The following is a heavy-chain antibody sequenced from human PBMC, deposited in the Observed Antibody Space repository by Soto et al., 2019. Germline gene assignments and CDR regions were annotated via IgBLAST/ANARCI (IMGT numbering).Heavy chain of an antibody. CDR3: ARILTGAPYYYYGMDV. CDR2: IDWDDDK. Sequence: SGPTLVNPTQTLTLTCTFSGFSLSTSGMCVSWIRQPPGKALEWLALIDWDDDKYYSTSLKTRLTISKDTSKNQVVLTMTNMDPVDTATYYCARILTGAPYYYYGMDVWGQGTTVTVSS. V-gene: IGHV2-70*01. J-gene: IGHJ6*02. CDR1: GFSLSTSGMC. D-gene: IGHD4-4*01.